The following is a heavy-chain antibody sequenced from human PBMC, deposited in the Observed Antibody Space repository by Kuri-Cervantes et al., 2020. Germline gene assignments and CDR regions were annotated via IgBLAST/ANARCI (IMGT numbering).Heavy chain of an antibody. CDR1: GFTFSSYD. V-gene: IGHV3-13*01. CDR2: IGTAGDT. CDR3: ARVHYYGSGSYLGYYFDY. J-gene: IGHJ4*02. D-gene: IGHD3-10*01. Sequence: GESLKISCAASGFTFSSYDMHWVRQATGKGLEWVSAIGTAGDTYYPGSVKGRFTISRENAKNSLYLQMNSLRAGDTAVYYCARVHYYGSGSYLGYYFDYWGQGTLVTVSS.